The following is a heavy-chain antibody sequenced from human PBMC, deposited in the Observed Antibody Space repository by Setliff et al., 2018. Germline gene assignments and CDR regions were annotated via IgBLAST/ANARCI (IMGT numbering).Heavy chain of an antibody. CDR1: GFTVSDYY. CDR2: TRHKARSYTT. CDR3: ARVTSGDQGYSFDY. J-gene: IGHJ4*02. Sequence: PGGSLRLSCAASGFTVSDYYMDWVRQAPGKGLEWVGRTRHKARSYTTEYAASVKGRFTISRDDPRSSLYLQMSSLKTEDTAVYYCARVTSGDQGYSFDYWGQGTLVTVSS. D-gene: IGHD1-26*01. V-gene: IGHV3-72*01.